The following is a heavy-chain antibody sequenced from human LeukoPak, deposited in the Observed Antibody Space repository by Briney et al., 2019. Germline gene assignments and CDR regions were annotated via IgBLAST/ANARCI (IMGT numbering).Heavy chain of an antibody. J-gene: IGHJ4*02. CDR2: ISSSGSTI. CDR1: GFTFSSCE. V-gene: IGHV3-48*03. Sequence: PGGSLRLSCAASGFTFSSCEMNWVRQAPGKGLEWISYISSSGSTIYYGDSVKGRFTISRDNAKNSLYLQMNSLRAEDTAVYYCARQLYSSSWPFDYWGQGTLVTVSS. CDR3: ARQLYSSSWPFDY. D-gene: IGHD6-13*01.